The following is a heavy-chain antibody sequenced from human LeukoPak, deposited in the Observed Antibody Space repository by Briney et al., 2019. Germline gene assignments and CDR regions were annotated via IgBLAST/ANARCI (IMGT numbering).Heavy chain of an antibody. V-gene: IGHV3-23*01. CDR1: GFTFSSYT. Sequence: GGSLRLSCAASGFTFSSYTMSWVRQAPGKGLEWVSTITTSDGNTYYADSVKGRFTVSRDNSKNTLFLQMNSLRAEDTAVYYCAKAISGWYTRNFDYWGQGTLVTVSS. CDR3: AKAISGWYTRNFDY. CDR2: ITTSDGNT. J-gene: IGHJ4*02. D-gene: IGHD6-19*01.